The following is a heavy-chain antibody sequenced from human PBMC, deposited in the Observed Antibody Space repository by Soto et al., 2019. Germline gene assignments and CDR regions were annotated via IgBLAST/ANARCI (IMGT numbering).Heavy chain of an antibody. V-gene: IGHV1-69*06. Sequence: QVQLVQSGAEVKKPGSSVKVSCKASGGTFSNYALTCVRQAPGQGIEWMGGIIPISGTPNYAQKFQGRVTITADKSTTAVYRELSGLRSEDTAVYYCTRGIQLWSWGEGTLVTVSS. D-gene: IGHD5-18*01. CDR2: IIPISGTP. CDR1: GGTFSNYA. CDR3: TRGIQLWS. J-gene: IGHJ5*02.